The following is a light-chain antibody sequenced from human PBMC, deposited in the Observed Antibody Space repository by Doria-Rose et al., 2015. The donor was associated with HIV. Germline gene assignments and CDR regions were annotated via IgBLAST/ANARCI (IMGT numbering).Light chain of an antibody. J-gene: IGKJ3*01. Sequence: TQSPGTLSFSPGESATLSCRASQTVNNNYLAWCQRKPGQAPRLLLYGASSRATGIPDRFSVSGSGTDFTLTIRGLEAEDFAVYYCQQYGVSPFTFGPGTKVEFK. CDR1: QTVNNNY. V-gene: IGKV3-20*01. CDR2: GAS. CDR3: QQYGVSPFT.